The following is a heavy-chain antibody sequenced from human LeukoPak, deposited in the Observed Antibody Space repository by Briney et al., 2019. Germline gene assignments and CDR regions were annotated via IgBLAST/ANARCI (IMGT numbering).Heavy chain of an antibody. J-gene: IGHJ4*02. V-gene: IGHV4-59*12. CDR1: GGSISSYH. D-gene: IGHD3-10*01. CDR3: AREAGGGWDYFDY. CDR2: FIYSGNI. Sequence: SETLSLTCTVSGGSISSYHWSWIRQPPGKGLEWIGYFIYSGNINYNPSLKSRVTMSVDTSKNQFSLKLSSVTAADTAVYYCAREAGGGWDYFDYWGQGTLVTVSS.